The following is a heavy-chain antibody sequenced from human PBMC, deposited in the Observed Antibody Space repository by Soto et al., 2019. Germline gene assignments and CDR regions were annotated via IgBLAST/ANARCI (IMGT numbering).Heavy chain of an antibody. CDR3: ARANNWFGEFDY. Sequence: EVQLVESGGGLVQPGGSLRLSCAASGFTFSSYWMHWVRQAPGKGLGWVSRINSDGSSTSYADSVKGRFTISRDNAKNTLYLQMNSLRAEDTAVYYCARANNWFGEFDYWGQGTLVTVSS. CDR2: INSDGSST. V-gene: IGHV3-74*01. D-gene: IGHD3-10*01. CDR1: GFTFSSYW. J-gene: IGHJ4*02.